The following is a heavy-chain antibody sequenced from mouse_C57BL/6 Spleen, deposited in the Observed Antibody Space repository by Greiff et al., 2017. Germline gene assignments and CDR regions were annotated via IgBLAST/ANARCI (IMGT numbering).Heavy chain of an antibody. V-gene: IGHV1-81*01. Sequence: QVQLQQSGAELARPGASVKLSCKASGYTFTSYGISWVKQRPGQGLEWIGEIYPRSGNTYYNEKFKGKATLTADKSSSTAYMELRSLTSEDSAVYFCAELGPFAYWGQGTLVTVSA. CDR1: GYTFTSYG. CDR2: IYPRSGNT. D-gene: IGHD4-1*01. CDR3: AELGPFAY. J-gene: IGHJ3*01.